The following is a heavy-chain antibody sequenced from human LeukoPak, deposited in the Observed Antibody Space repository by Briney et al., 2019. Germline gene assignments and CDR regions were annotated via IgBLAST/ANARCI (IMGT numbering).Heavy chain of an antibody. V-gene: IGHV3-30*02. Sequence: GGSLRLSCAASGFIFSTYGMHWVRQAPGKGLEWVAFIRYDGSNKYYADSVKGRFTISRDNSKNTLYLQMNSLRAEDMAVYYCAKDPSGSYLPDAFDIWGQGTMVTVSS. CDR3: AKDPSGSYLPDAFDI. J-gene: IGHJ3*02. D-gene: IGHD1-26*01. CDR1: GFIFSTYG. CDR2: IRYDGSNK.